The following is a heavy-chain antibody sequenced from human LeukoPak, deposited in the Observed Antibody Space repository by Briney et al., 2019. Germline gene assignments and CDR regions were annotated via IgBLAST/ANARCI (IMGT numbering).Heavy chain of an antibody. CDR3: AKGLRASLSPDYFDY. Sequence: PGGSLRLSCAASGFTFSSYSMNWVRQAPGKGLEWVSAISGSGGSTYYADSVKGRFTISRDNSKNTLYLQMNSLRAEDTAVYYCAKGLRASLSPDYFDYWGQGTLVTVSS. CDR2: ISGSGGST. V-gene: IGHV3-23*01. D-gene: IGHD5-18*01. J-gene: IGHJ4*02. CDR1: GFTFSSYS.